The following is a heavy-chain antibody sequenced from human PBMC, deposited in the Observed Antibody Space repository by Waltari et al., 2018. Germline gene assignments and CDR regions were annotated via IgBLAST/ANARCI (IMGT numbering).Heavy chain of an antibody. CDR2: ICPGDSYI. V-gene: IGHV5-51*01. J-gene: IGHJ4*02. CDR3: ARQFDGRGYRHFDY. D-gene: IGHD3-22*01. Sequence: EVQLVQSGVEMTKPGESLKISCKGSGYRFPSCCIGWVRQMPGKGLEWMGIICPGDSYIGYSPSFQGQVAISADKPISTAYLQWSSLKASDTAMYYCARQFDGRGYRHFDYWGQGTLVAVSS. CDR1: GYRFPSCC.